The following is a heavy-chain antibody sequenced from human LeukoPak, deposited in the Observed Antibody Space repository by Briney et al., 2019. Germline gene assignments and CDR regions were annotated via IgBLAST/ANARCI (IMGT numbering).Heavy chain of an antibody. CDR2: IYYSGST. J-gene: IGHJ6*03. CDR3: ARALSLYYYYYTDV. Sequence: TSETLSLTCTVSGGSISSYYWSWIRQPPGKGLEWIGYIYYSGSTNYNPSLKSRVTISVDTSKNQFSLKLSSVTATDTAVYYCARALSLYYYYYTDVWGKGTTVTVSS. CDR1: GGSISSYY. V-gene: IGHV4-59*01.